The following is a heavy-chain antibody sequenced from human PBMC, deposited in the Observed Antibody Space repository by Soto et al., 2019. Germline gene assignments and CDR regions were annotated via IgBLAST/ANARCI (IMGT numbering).Heavy chain of an antibody. D-gene: IGHD4-17*01. Sequence: EVQLLESGGGLVQPGGSLRLSCAASGFTFSSYVMSWVRQAPGMGLEWVSVISGSGYATYYADSVKGRFTVSRDNSNNTVYLQMNSLRAEDTAVYYCAKEETVLVNYYYYYGMDVWGQGTTVTVSS. V-gene: IGHV3-23*01. J-gene: IGHJ6*02. CDR3: AKEETVLVNYYYYYGMDV. CDR2: ISGSGYAT. CDR1: GFTFSSYV.